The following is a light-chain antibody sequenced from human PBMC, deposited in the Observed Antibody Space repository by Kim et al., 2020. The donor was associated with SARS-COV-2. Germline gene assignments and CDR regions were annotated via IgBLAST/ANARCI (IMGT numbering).Light chain of an antibody. J-gene: IGLJ2*01. Sequence: QRLTISCTGSSSNIGANYDVHWYQQVPGTAPKLLIYANDKRPSGVPDRFSGSKSGTAASLAITGLQAEDEAGYYCQSFDSSLSGAIFGGGTQLTVL. V-gene: IGLV1-40*01. CDR2: AND. CDR1: SSNIGANYD. CDR3: QSFDSSLSGAI.